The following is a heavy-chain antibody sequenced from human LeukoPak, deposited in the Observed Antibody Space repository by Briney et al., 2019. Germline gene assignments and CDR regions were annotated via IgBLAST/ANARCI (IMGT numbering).Heavy chain of an antibody. CDR1: GGSISSYY. Sequence: SETLSLICTVSGGSISSYYWSWIRQPPGKGLEWIGRIYTSGSTNYNASLKSRVSMSVDTSKNQFSLKLSSVTAADTAVFYCARENSGSYREFDYWGQGTLVTVSS. J-gene: IGHJ4*02. D-gene: IGHD1-26*01. CDR3: ARENSGSYREFDY. V-gene: IGHV4-4*07. CDR2: IYTSGST.